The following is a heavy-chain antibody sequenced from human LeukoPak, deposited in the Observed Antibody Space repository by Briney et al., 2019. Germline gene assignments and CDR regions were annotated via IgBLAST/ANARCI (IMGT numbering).Heavy chain of an antibody. D-gene: IGHD2-21*02. CDR3: ARELEVTSFDY. J-gene: IGHJ4*02. Sequence: GGSLRLSCAASGFTFSSYSMNWVRQAPGKGLEWVSSISSSSSYIYYADSVKGRFTISRDNAKNTLYLQMNSLRAEDTAVYYCARELEVTSFDYWGQGTLVTVSS. V-gene: IGHV3-21*01. CDR2: ISSSSSYI. CDR1: GFTFSSYS.